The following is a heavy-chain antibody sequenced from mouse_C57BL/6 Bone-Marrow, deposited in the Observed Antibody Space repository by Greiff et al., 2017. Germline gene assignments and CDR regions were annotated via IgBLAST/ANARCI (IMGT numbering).Heavy chain of an antibody. CDR3: TRQDKHYGSSYHYFDY. V-gene: IGHV1-15*01. Sequence: QVQLKESGAELVRPGASVTLSCKASGYTFTDYEMHWVKQTPVHGLEWIGAIDPETGGTAYNQKFKGKAILTADKSSSTAYMELRSLTSEDSAVYYCTRQDKHYGSSYHYFDYWGQGTTLTVSS. CDR1: GYTFTDYE. J-gene: IGHJ2*01. CDR2: IDPETGGT. D-gene: IGHD1-1*01.